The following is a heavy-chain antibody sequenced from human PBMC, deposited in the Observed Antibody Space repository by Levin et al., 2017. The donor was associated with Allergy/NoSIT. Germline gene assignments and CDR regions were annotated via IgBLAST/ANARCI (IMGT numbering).Heavy chain of an antibody. D-gene: IGHD4-17*01. Sequence: SSETLSLTCSVSGGSISGSTFYWGWIRQPPGKGLEWIGSFYYSGDTYYNPSLRSRVTISVDTSKNQFSLRVSSVTAADTAVYYCARDRGFYDDSSYFYHYGMDVWGQGTTVTVSS. CDR1: GGSISGSTFY. CDR2: FYYSGDT. V-gene: IGHV4-39*07. CDR3: ARDRGFYDDSSYFYHYGMDV. J-gene: IGHJ6*02.